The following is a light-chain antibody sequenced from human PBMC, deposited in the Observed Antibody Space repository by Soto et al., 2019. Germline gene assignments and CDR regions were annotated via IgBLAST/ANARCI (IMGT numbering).Light chain of an antibody. Sequence: DIQMTQSPSSLSASVGDRVTITCRASQSISSYLNWYQQKPGKAPKLLIYAASSLPSGVPSRSSGSGSGTDFTLTIRRLQPQDFAPYYCQQSYSTLIPFGQGKRLEI. CDR2: AAS. V-gene: IGKV1-39*01. CDR3: QQSYSTLIP. CDR1: QSISSY. J-gene: IGKJ5*01.